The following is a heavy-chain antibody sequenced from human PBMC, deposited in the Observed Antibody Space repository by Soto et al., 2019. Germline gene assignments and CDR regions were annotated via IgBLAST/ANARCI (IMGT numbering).Heavy chain of an antibody. CDR1: GYTFTSYD. D-gene: IGHD6-13*01. CDR2: MNPNSGNT. Sequence: GASVKVSCKASGYTFTSYDINWVRQATGQGLEWMGWMNPNSGNTGYAQKFQGRVTMTRNTSISTAYMELSSLRSDDTAVYYCAREWERDSSSSSFQPFDYWGQGTLVTVSS. V-gene: IGHV1-8*01. CDR3: AREWERDSSSSSFQPFDY. J-gene: IGHJ4*02.